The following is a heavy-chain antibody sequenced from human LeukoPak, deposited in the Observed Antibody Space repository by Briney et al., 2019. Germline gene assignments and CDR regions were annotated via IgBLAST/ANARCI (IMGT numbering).Heavy chain of an antibody. CDR1: GYTFTSYY. J-gene: IGHJ3*02. CDR2: INPSGGST. Sequence: ASGKVSCKASGYTFTSYYMHWVRQAPGQGLEWMGIINPSGGSTSYAKKFQGRVTITRDTSTSTVYMELSSLRSEDTAVYYCARVAIFGVVTLDAFDIWGQGTMVTVSS. CDR3: ARVAIFGVVTLDAFDI. V-gene: IGHV1-46*01. D-gene: IGHD3-3*01.